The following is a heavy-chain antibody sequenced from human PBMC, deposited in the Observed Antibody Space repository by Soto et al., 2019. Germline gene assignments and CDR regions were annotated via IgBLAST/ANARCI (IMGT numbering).Heavy chain of an antibody. CDR1: GGTFSNGA. CDR3: ANERVGEMATGGYFDY. Sequence: QVQLVQSGAEVKRPGSSVKVSCKISGGTFSNGAFSWVRQAPGQGLEWMGGIIPLFGTPSYAQKFQGRVTVTADESSSTVYMELSSLTSEDTAIYYCANERVGEMATGGYFDYWGQGALGSVSS. D-gene: IGHD3-10*01. V-gene: IGHV1-69*01. J-gene: IGHJ4*02. CDR2: IIPLFGTP.